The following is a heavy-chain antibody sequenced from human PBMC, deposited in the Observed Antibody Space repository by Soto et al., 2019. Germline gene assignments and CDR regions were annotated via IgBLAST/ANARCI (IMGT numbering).Heavy chain of an antibody. CDR2: IDWDDDK. V-gene: IGHV2-70*11. CDR1: GFSLSTSGMC. Sequence: GSGPTLVNPTQTLTLTCTFSGFSLSTSGMCVSWIRQPPGKALEWLARIDWDDDKYYSTSLKTRLTISKDTSKNQVVLTMTNMDPVDTATFYCARTPGTTGGYAMDVWGQGTTVTVSS. J-gene: IGHJ6*02. D-gene: IGHD1-1*01. CDR3: ARTPGTTGGYAMDV.